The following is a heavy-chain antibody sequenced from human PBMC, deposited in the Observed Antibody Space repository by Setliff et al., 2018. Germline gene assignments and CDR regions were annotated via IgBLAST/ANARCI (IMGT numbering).Heavy chain of an antibody. V-gene: IGHV1-18*01. CDR1: GYTFTSYG. J-gene: IGHJ5*02. CDR2: ISGYDGSS. CDR3: ARDRSRGPNYFDP. Sequence: GASVKVSCKASGYTFTSYGITWVRQAPGQGLEWIGWISGYDGSSNHVQKLQGRVIMTTDTSTNTAYMELRSLTSDDTAVYYCARDRSRGPNYFDPWGQGTQGTSPQ. D-gene: IGHD1-7*01.